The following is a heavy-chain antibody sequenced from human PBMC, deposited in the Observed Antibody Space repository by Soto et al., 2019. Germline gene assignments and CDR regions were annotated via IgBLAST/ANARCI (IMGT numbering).Heavy chain of an antibody. CDR3: ARDRGLSGYAFDI. CDR2: ISAYNGNT. D-gene: IGHD3-22*01. Sequence: QVQLVQSGPDVKKPGASVKVSCKASGYIFTSYGISWVRQAPGQGLEWMGWISAYNGNTNYAQRLQGRVLMTTDTAASTAYMELRSLRSDDTAVYYCARDRGLSGYAFDIWGQGTMVTVSS. V-gene: IGHV1-18*01. J-gene: IGHJ3*02. CDR1: GYIFTSYG.